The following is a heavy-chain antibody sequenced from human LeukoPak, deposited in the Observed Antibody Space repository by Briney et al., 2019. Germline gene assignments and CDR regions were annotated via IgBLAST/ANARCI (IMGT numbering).Heavy chain of an antibody. CDR2: ISSSGSAI. D-gene: IGHD3-22*01. J-gene: IGHJ4*02. V-gene: IGHV3-48*04. Sequence: PGGSLRLSCVASGFRFSTYTMSWVRQAPGKGLEWVSFISSSGSAIHYADSVRGRFTISRDNAKNSLFLQMSRLRAEDTAVYYCAREKLSFFDSSGYFDHWGQGTLVTVSS. CDR1: GFRFSTYT. CDR3: AREKLSFFDSSGYFDH.